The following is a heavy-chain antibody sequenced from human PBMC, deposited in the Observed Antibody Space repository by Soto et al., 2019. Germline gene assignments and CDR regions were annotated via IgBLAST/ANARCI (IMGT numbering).Heavy chain of an antibody. D-gene: IGHD6-19*01. CDR3: AKELVAVAGTGCHY. CDR1: GFTFSSYA. Sequence: EVQLLESGGGLVQPGGSLRLSCAASGFTFSSYAMSWVRQAPGKGLEWVSVISGSGNSPHYADSVKGRLTISRDNSKNTLSLQMNSLRAEDTAVYYCAKELVAVAGTGCHYWGQGTLVTVSS. V-gene: IGHV3-23*01. J-gene: IGHJ4*02. CDR2: ISGSGNSP.